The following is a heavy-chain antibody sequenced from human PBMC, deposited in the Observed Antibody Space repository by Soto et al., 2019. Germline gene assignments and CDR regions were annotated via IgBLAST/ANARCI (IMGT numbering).Heavy chain of an antibody. CDR2: ILHTGGT. D-gene: IGHD6-19*01. CDR3: ARVHVMVVAGSTFDY. Sequence: LSLTCAVSGGSISGGGFSWSWIRQPPGKGLEWIGYILHTGGTQYNPSLKSRVSMSVDKSKNQFSLHLTSVTAADTAVYYCARVHVMVVAGSTFDYWGHGTLVTVSS. V-gene: IGHV4-30-2*01. CDR1: GGSISGGGFS. J-gene: IGHJ4*01.